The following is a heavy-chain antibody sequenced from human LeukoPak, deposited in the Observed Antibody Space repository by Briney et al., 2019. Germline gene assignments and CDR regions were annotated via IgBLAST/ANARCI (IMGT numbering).Heavy chain of an antibody. J-gene: IGHJ4*02. V-gene: IGHV1-2*02. CDR3: ARDPPASPEFQGYCSSTSCNPGY. D-gene: IGHD2-2*01. Sequence: ASVKVSCKASGYTFTGYYMHWVRQAPGQGLEWMGWINPNSGGTNYAQKFQGRVTMTRDTSISTAYMELSRLRSDDTAAYYCARDPPASPEFQGYCSSTSCNPGYWGQGTLVTVSS. CDR1: GYTFTGYY. CDR2: INPNSGGT.